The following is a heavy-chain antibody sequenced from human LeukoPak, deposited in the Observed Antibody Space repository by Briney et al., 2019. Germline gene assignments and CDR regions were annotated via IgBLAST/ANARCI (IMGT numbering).Heavy chain of an antibody. CDR3: ARASQWLAFDS. V-gene: IGHV3-66*01. J-gene: IGHJ4*02. CDR2: IYNGDNT. D-gene: IGHD6-19*01. CDR1: GITVSGNY. Sequence: GGSLRLSCAASGITVSGNYMAWVRQAPGKGLEWVSVIYNGDNTNYADSVKGRFTISRDSSKNTLFLQMNSLRAEDTAVYYCARASQWLAFDSWGQGTLVTVSS.